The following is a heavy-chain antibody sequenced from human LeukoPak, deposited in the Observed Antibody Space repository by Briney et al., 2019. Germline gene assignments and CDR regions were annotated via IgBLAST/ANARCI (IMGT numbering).Heavy chain of an antibody. Sequence: GGSLRLSCAASGFIFSLYCMHWVRQAPGKGPMWVSRICPDGTGISYADSVKARFTTSRDNAKNTVYLQMNGPREEDTAVYYRVRDFRSADYWGQGTLVTVSS. J-gene: IGHJ4*02. CDR1: GFIFSLYC. CDR3: VRDFRSADY. CDR2: ICPDGTGI. V-gene: IGHV3-74*01.